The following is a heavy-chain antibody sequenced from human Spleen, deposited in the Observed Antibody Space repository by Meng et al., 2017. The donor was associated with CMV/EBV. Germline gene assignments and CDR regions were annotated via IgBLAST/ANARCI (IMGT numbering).Heavy chain of an antibody. J-gene: IGHJ3*02. V-gene: IGHV1-24*01. CDR2: FDPEDGET. Sequence: ASVKVSCKVSGYTLIELSRHWVRQAPGKGLEWMGGFDPEDGETIYAQKFQGRVTMTEDISRDTAYMELSSLRSGDTAVYYCATRMKYYFDDDAFDIWGQGTMVTVSS. D-gene: IGHD3-22*01. CDR1: GYTLIELS. CDR3: ATRMKYYFDDDAFDI.